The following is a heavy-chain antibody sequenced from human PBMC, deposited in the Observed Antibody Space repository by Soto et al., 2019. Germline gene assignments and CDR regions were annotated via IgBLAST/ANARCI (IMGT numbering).Heavy chain of an antibody. J-gene: IGHJ6*02. CDR3: AREAPMDV. CDR2: IWSAGLI. V-gene: IGHV3-53*01. Sequence: GGSLRLSCAASGFTVSSKYMSWVRQAPGKGLEWISVIWSAGLIYYADSVRGRFTISRDISKNILYLETTSLRADDTAVYYCAREAPMDVWGQGTTVTVSS. CDR1: GFTVSSKY.